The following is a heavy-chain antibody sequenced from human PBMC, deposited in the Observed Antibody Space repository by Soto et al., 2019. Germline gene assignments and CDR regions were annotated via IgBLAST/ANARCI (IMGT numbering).Heavy chain of an antibody. J-gene: IGHJ4*02. CDR3: ARVKYYDFWSGSHPVFGGPYYFDY. Sequence: PGGSLRLSCAASGFTFDDYGMSWVRQAPGKGLEWVSGINWNGGSTGYADSVKGRFTISRDNAKNSLYLQMNSLRAEDTALYHCARVKYYDFWSGSHPVFGGPYYFDYWGQGTLVTVSS. CDR1: GFTFDDYG. D-gene: IGHD3-3*01. V-gene: IGHV3-20*01. CDR2: INWNGGST.